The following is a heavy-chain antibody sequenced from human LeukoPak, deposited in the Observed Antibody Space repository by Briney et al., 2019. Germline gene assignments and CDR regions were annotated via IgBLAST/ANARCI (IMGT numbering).Heavy chain of an antibody. CDR2: IKEDGSDK. CDR3: ARAPVIVMHDWYFDL. D-gene: IGHD3-22*01. Sequence: GGSLRLSCAVSGFTFSDYWMTWVRQAPGRGLEWVANIKEDGSDKQYVDSVQGRFTVSRDNAGNSLHLQMNSLRVEDTAIYYCARAPVIVMHDWYFDLWGRGTLVTVSS. CDR1: GFTFSDYW. J-gene: IGHJ2*01. V-gene: IGHV3-7*01.